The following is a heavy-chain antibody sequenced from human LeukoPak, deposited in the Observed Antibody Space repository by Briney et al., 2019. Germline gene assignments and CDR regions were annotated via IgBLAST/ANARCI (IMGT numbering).Heavy chain of an antibody. CDR3: ARMTDIVATITFDC. V-gene: IGHV4-30-4*08. D-gene: IGHD5-12*01. J-gene: IGHJ4*02. CDR1: GGSISSGGYY. CDR2: IYYSGST. Sequence: KPSETLSLTCTVSGGSISSGGYYWSWIRQHPGKGLEWIGYIYYSGSTYYNPSLKSRVTISVDTSKNQFSLRLSSVTAADTAVYYCARMTDIVATITFDCWGQGTLVTVSS.